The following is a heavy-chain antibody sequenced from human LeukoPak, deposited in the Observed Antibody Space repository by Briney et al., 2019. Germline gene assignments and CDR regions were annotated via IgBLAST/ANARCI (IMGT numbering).Heavy chain of an antibody. D-gene: IGHD3-10*01. CDR2: IYYSGST. V-gene: IGHV4-39*01. CDR1: GVSISSSSYY. CDR3: ARLLRELLWFGELPDY. Sequence: PSETLSLTCTVSGVSISSSSYYWGWIRQPPGKGLEWIGSIYYSGSTYYNPSLKSRVTISVDTSKNQFSLKLSSVTAADTAVYYCARLLRELLWFGELPDYWGQGTLVTVSS. J-gene: IGHJ4*02.